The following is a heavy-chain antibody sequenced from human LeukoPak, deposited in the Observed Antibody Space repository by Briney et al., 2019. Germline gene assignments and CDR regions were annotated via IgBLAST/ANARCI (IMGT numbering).Heavy chain of an antibody. J-gene: IGHJ3*02. V-gene: IGHV1-2*02. CDR2: INPNSGGT. CDR3: ARGGLYCGGDCYGAFDI. D-gene: IGHD2-21*02. CDR1: GYTFTGYY. Sequence: ASVTVSCKASGYTFTGYYMHWVRQAPGQGLEWMGWINPNSGGTNYAQKFQGRVTMTRDTSISTAYMELSRLRSDDTAVYYCARGGLYCGGDCYGAFDIWGQGTMVTVSS.